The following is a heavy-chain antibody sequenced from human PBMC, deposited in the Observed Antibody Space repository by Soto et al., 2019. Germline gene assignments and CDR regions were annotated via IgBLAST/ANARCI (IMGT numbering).Heavy chain of an antibody. V-gene: IGHV1-69*06. Sequence: QVQLVQSGAEVKRPESSMKVSCKPSGGTFNNYVINWVRQAPGQGLEWMGAIIPISGTTKYAQKFQGRVTSTADKSTSTVYMELSSLRSEDTAVYYCARWGGLSCSGAVCFKKPFDYWGQGTLVTVSS. J-gene: IGHJ4*02. CDR1: GGTFNNYV. CDR3: ARWGGLSCSGAVCFKKPFDY. CDR2: IIPISGTT. D-gene: IGHD2-8*02.